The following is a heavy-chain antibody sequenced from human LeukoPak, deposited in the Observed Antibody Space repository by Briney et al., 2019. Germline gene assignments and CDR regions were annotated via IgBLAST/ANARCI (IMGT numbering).Heavy chain of an antibody. Sequence: ASVKVSCKASGHTFTGYYIQWVREAPGHGLEWMGWINPSSGGTNYALRFQGRVTMTGDTSISTAYMELSRLRSDDTAVYYCARDHCTSSGCYEDFYYGLDVWGQGTTVTVSS. CDR1: GHTFTGYY. D-gene: IGHD2-2*01. CDR3: ARDHCTSSGCYEDFYYGLDV. CDR2: INPSSGGT. J-gene: IGHJ6*02. V-gene: IGHV1-2*02.